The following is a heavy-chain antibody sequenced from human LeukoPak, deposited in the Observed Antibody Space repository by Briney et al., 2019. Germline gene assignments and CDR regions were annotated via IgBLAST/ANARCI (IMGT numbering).Heavy chain of an antibody. CDR2: VSSDGNSK. J-gene: IGHJ4*02. CDR1: GFTFSNYA. D-gene: IGHD6-13*01. Sequence: PGGSLRLSCAASGFTFSNYAMHWVRQAPGKGLEWVAVVSSDGNSKYYADPMKGRFTISRDNSKNTLYLQINSLRADDTAVFYCAKDGGRAAAGTVDSWGQGALVTVSS. CDR3: AKDGGRAAAGTVDS. V-gene: IGHV3-30*18.